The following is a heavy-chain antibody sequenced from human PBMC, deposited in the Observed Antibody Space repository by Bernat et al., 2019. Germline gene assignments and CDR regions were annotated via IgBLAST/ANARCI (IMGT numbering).Heavy chain of an antibody. V-gene: IGHV3-7*01. D-gene: IGHD5-18*01. CDR3: ASRGYSYRYGMDV. CDR1: GFTFSSYW. J-gene: IGHJ6*02. CDR2: IKQDGSEN. Sequence: EVQLVESGGGLVQPGGSLRLSCAASGFTFSSYWMSWFRQAPGKGLEWVANIKQDGSENYYVAPVKGRFTISRDNAKNSLCLQMNSLRAEDTAVYYCASRGYSYRYGMDVWGQGTTVTVSS.